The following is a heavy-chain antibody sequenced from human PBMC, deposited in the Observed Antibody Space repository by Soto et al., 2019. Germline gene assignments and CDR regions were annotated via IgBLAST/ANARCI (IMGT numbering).Heavy chain of an antibody. J-gene: IGHJ4*02. CDR3: ARLGPGD. V-gene: IGHV5-10-1*03. CDR2: ISRDGSSS. Sequence: EVQLVQSGAEVKKPGESLKISCKVSGISFADNAISWVRQMPGKGLEWMGRISRDGSSSSYSPSFQGHVSIYADRTTNTAYLQWSYLRTSDTAMYYCARLGPGDWGQGTLVTVSS. CDR1: GISFADNA. D-gene: IGHD7-27*01.